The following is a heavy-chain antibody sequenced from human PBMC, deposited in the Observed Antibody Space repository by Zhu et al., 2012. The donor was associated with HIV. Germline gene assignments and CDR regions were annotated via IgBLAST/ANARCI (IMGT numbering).Heavy chain of an antibody. CDR2: MNWDGITT. Sequence: EVHLVESGGVVVQAGGRLRLSCVGSGFTFHDYTMNWVRQAPGRGLEWVSLMNWDGITTYYAASVKDRFTISRDTSKKSLHLHMNSLRSEDTALYFCAKGPYKYDNSGSWGSPTLFDSWGQGTLSPSPQ. CDR3: AKGPYKYDNSGSWGSPTLFDS. V-gene: IGHV3-43*01. J-gene: IGHJ4*02. D-gene: IGHD3-22*01. CDR1: GFTFHDYT.